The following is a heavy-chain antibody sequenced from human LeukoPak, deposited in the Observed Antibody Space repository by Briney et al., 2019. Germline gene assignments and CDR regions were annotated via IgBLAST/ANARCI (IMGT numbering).Heavy chain of an antibody. Sequence: QSGGSLRLSCAASGFTFSSYWMHWVRQAPGKGLVWVSRINTDGSSTSYADSVKGRFTISRDNSKNTLFLQMNSLRAEDTAVYYCANALYSGADYWGQGTLVTVSS. J-gene: IGHJ4*02. V-gene: IGHV3-74*01. CDR1: GFTFSSYW. CDR3: ANALYSGADY. D-gene: IGHD1-26*01. CDR2: INTDGSST.